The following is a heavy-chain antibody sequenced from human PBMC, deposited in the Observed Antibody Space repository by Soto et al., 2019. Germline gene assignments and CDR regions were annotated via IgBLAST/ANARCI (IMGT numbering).Heavy chain of an antibody. CDR2: IKQDGSEK. J-gene: IGHJ5*02. D-gene: IGHD3-10*01. CDR3: ARVAALEGSGIFDP. Sequence: PSETLSPTCAVYGGSLSGYYLSWGPPAPGRGLEWVANIKQDGSEKYYVDSVRGRFTTSRDNAKNSLYLQMNSLRVEDTAVYYCARVAALEGSGIFDPWGQGTLVTVSS. CDR1: GGSLSGYY. V-gene: IGHV3-7*04.